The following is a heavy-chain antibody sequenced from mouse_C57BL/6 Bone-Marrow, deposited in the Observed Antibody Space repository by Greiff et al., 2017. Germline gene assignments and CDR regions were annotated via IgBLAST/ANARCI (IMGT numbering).Heavy chain of an antibody. V-gene: IGHV1-69*01. CDR1: GYTFTSYW. D-gene: IGHD1-1*01. CDR2: IDPSDSYT. J-gene: IGHJ4*01. Sequence: QVQLQQSGAELVMPGASVKLSCKASGYTFTSYWMHWVKQRPGQGLEWIGEIDPSDSYTNYNQKFKGKSTLTVDKSSSTAYMQLSSLTSEDSAVYYCARRGYYYGSRSMDYWGQGTSVTVSS. CDR3: ARRGYYYGSRSMDY.